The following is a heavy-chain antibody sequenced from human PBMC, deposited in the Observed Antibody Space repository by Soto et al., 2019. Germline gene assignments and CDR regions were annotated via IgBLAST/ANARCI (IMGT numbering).Heavy chain of an antibody. CDR3: ARTRMVRGLRADALDI. J-gene: IGHJ3*02. D-gene: IGHD3-10*01. CDR2: IDPSDSYT. CDR1: GYRFTSYW. V-gene: IGHV5-10-1*01. Sequence: AESLKISFTGSGYRFTSYWISWVRQMPGKGLEWMGRIDPSDSYTNYSPSFTGHVTISADKSISTAYLQWSSLKASDTAMYYCARTRMVRGLRADALDIWGQGTMVTVS.